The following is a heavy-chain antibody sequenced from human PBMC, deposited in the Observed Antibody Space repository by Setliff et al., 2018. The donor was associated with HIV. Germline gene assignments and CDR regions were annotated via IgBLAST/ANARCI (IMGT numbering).Heavy chain of an antibody. D-gene: IGHD6-13*01. CDR1: GFTFSNYA. CDR3: TKDYHVAATDY. J-gene: IGHJ4*02. CDR2: ISGSGGST. V-gene: IGHV3-23*01. Sequence: GGSLRLSCAASGFTFSNYAMSWVRQAPGKGLEWVSAISGSGGSTYYADSVKGRFSISRDNSKNTLYLQMNSLRPEDTALYYCTKDYHVAATDYWGQGTLVTVAS.